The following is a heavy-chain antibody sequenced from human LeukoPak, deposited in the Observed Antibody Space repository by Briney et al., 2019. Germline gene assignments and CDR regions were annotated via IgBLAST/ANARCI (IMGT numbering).Heavy chain of an antibody. CDR2: IIPIFGTA. CDR1: GVTFSSYA. J-gene: IGHJ4*02. V-gene: IGHV1-69*05. D-gene: IGHD3-3*01. CDR3: AREDYDFWSGYHLPTAGLDY. Sequence: ASVKVSCKASGVTFSSYAISWVRQAPGQGLEWMGRIIPIFGTANYAQKFQGRVTITTDESTSTAYMELSSLRSEDTAVYYCAREDYDFWSGYHLPTAGLDYWGQGTLVTVSS.